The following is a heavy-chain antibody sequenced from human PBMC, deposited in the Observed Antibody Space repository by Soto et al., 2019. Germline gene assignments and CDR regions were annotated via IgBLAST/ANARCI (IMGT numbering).Heavy chain of an antibody. D-gene: IGHD6-13*01. CDR2: IFYSGST. CDR3: ARVSSSSWSSGYYYGMDV. Sequence: SETLSLTCTVSSGSISSTIYSWDWIRQPPGKGLEWIGSIFYSGSTYYNPSLKSRVTISVDTSKNQFSLTLTSVTAADTAVYYCARVSSSSWSSGYYYGMDVWGQGTTVTVSS. J-gene: IGHJ6*02. CDR1: SGSISSTIYS. V-gene: IGHV4-39*01.